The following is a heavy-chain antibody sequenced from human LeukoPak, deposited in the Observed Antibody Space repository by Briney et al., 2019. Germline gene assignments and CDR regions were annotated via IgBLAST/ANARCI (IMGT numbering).Heavy chain of an antibody. Sequence: AETLTLTCTVSGDTISSCAFYWGRNPPPPGKELVWVGSICCSGTTYYDPSLRRRVIICDDTNKNQYPLKLSPMTDADTAFYYCARHSGGIAAAGTRPFDYWCRGTLVTVSS. D-gene: IGHD6-13*01. V-gene: IGHV4-39*01. J-gene: IGHJ4*02. CDR3: ARHSGGIAAAGTRPFDY. CDR2: ICCSGTT. CDR1: GDTISSCAFY.